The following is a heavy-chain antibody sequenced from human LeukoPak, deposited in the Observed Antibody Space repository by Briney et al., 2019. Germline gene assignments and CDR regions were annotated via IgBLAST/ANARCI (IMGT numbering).Heavy chain of an antibody. CDR1: GGSISSGSYY. CDR2: IYTSGTT. CDR3: AGYEWELRDWFDP. V-gene: IGHV4-61*02. J-gene: IGHJ5*02. D-gene: IGHD1-26*01. Sequence: PSQTLSLTCTVSGGSISSGSYYWSWIRQPAGKGLEWIGRIYTSGTTNYNPSLKSRVTISVDTSKNHFSLKLSSVTAADTAVYYCAGYEWELRDWFDPWGQGTLVTVSS.